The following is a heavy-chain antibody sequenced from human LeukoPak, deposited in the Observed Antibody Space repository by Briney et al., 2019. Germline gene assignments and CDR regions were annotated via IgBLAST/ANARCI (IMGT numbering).Heavy chain of an antibody. CDR1: GFTFSSYW. D-gene: IGHD6-13*01. Sequence: GGSLRLSCAASGFTFSSYWMRWVRQAPGKGLEWVANIKQDGSEKYYVDSVKGRFTISRDNAKNSLYLQMNSLRAEDTAVYYCARDPSRGWGIAAAAPFDYWGQGTLVTVSS. CDR3: ARDPSRGWGIAAAAPFDY. J-gene: IGHJ4*02. CDR2: IKQDGSEK. V-gene: IGHV3-7*01.